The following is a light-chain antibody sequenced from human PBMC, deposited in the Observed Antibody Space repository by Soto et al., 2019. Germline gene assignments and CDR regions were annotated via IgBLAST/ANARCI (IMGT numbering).Light chain of an antibody. CDR3: SSYAGSSNV. Sequence: QSVLTQPASVSGSPGQSITISCTGTGSDIGRYDFVSWFQQHPGKVPKLVIYEVSSRPSGVSDRFSGSKSGNTASLTISGLQGEDEAEYYCSSYAGSSNVFGTGTKLTVL. CDR1: GSDIGRYDF. CDR2: EVS. V-gene: IGLV2-14*01. J-gene: IGLJ1*01.